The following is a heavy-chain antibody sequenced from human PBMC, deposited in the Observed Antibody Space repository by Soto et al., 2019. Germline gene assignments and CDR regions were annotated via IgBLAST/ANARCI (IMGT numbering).Heavy chain of an antibody. CDR2: IVPIVDTA. CDR1: GGTFSSYA. Sequence: QVQLVQSGAEVRQPASSVKVSCKTSGGTFSSYAISWVRQAPGQGLEWMGGIVPIVDTATYAQKFQGRVTXXXXXXXXXXXXXXXXXXXXXXXXXXXXXXXXXXXXXXYWGQGTLVTVSS. J-gene: IGHJ4*02. V-gene: IGHV1-69*05. CDR3: XXXXXXXXXXXY.